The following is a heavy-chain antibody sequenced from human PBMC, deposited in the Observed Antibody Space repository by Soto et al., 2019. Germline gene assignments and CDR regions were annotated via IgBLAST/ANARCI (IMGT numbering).Heavy chain of an antibody. CDR3: ARDRFWATVTTDAFDI. J-gene: IGHJ3*02. V-gene: IGHV4-39*02. D-gene: IGHD4-17*01. CDR2: IYYSGST. CDR1: GGSISSSSYY. Sequence: LSLTCTVSGGSISSSSYYWGWIRQPPGKGLEWIGSIYYSGSTYYNPSLKSRVTISVDTSKNQFSLKLSSVTAADTAVYYCARDRFWATVTTDAFDIWGQGTMVTVSS.